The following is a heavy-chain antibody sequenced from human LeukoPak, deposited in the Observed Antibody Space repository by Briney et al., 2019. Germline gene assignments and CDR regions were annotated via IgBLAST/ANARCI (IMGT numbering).Heavy chain of an antibody. CDR3: VRVISGTPNWFDP. D-gene: IGHD1-20*01. CDR1: GFTFSIYG. Sequence: PGGSLRLSCAASGFTFSIYGMHWVRQAPGKGLEWVTFIRYDGNNKYYADSVKGRFTISRDTSKDTMYLQLNSLRPEDTAVYYCVRVISGTPNWFDPWGQGTLVTVSS. V-gene: IGHV3-30*02. J-gene: IGHJ5*02. CDR2: IRYDGNNK.